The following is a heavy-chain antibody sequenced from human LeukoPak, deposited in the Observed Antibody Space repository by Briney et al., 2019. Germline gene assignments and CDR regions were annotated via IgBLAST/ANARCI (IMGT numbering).Heavy chain of an antibody. CDR1: GFTFGSYW. V-gene: IGHV3-74*01. Sequence: GGSLRLSCAASGFTFGSYWMHWVRQAPGKGLVWVSRINTDGGDTIYADSVKGRFTISRDNAKNTLFLQMNSLRAEDTAVYYCARDGKKVGASGKDYWGQGPWSPSP. CDR2: INTDGGDT. CDR3: ARDGKKVGASGKDY. D-gene: IGHD3-10*01. J-gene: IGHJ4*02.